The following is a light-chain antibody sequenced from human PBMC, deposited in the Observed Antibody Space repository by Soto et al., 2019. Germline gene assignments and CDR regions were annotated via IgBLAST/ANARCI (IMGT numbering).Light chain of an antibody. CDR2: DAS. CDR3: QQRSTWPKLT. Sequence: EIVLTQSPATLSLSPGERATLSCRASQSVSSYLACYQQKPGQAPRLLIHDASNRATGIPARFSGSGSGTDVTLTISSLEPEDFAVYYCQQRSTWPKLTFGGGTKVEIK. J-gene: IGKJ4*01. V-gene: IGKV3-11*01. CDR1: QSVSSY.